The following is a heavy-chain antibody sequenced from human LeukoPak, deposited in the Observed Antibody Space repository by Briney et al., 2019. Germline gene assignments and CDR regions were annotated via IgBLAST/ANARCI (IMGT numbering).Heavy chain of an antibody. J-gene: IGHJ4*02. D-gene: IGHD3-22*01. CDR3: ARAGDSSGFFDY. CDR1: GFTFSSYE. V-gene: IGHV3-48*03. CDR2: ISSSGSTI. Sequence: PGGSLRLSCAASGFTFSSYEMNWVRQAPGKGLEWVSYISSSGSTIYYADSVKGRFTISRDNAKNSLYLQMNSLRAEDTAVYYCARAGDSSGFFDYWGQGTLVTVSS.